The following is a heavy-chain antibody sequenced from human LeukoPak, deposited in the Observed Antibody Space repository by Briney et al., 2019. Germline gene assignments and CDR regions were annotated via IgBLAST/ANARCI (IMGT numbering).Heavy chain of an antibody. CDR1: GGSFSGYY. D-gene: IGHD5-18*01. CDR3: ARRGYSYGS. CDR2: INHSRST. V-gene: IGHV4-34*01. J-gene: IGHJ5*02. Sequence: SETLSLTCAVYGGSFSGYYWSWIRQPPGKGLEWIGEINHSRSTNYNPSLKSRVTISVDTSKNQFSLKLSSVTAADTAVYYCARRGYSYGSWGQGILVTVSS.